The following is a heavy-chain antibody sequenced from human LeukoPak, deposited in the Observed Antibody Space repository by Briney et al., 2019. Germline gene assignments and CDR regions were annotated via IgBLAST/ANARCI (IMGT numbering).Heavy chain of an antibody. J-gene: IGHJ4*02. CDR1: GGSFSGYY. V-gene: IGHV4-34*01. D-gene: IGHD3-3*01. Sequence: PSETLSLTCAVYGGSFSGYYWSWIRQPPGKGLEWIGEINHSGSTNYNPSLKSRVTISVDTSKNQFSLKLSSVTAADTAVYYCARSYYDFSLGYWGQGTLVTVSS. CDR2: INHSGST. CDR3: ARSYYDFSLGY.